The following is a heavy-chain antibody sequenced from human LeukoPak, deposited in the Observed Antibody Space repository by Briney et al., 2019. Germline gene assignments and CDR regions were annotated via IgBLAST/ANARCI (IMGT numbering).Heavy chain of an antibody. CDR2: IYYSGRT. CDR3: SKERGGTTIDY. Sequence: PSETLSLTCTVSGGSTSGSSYYWGWIRQPPGKGLEWIGSIYYSGRTYYNPSLKSRVTISVDTSKNQFSLKVSSVTAADTAVYCCSKERGGTTIDYWGQGTLVTVSS. V-gene: IGHV4-39*07. CDR1: GGSTSGSSYY. D-gene: IGHD1-1*01. J-gene: IGHJ4*02.